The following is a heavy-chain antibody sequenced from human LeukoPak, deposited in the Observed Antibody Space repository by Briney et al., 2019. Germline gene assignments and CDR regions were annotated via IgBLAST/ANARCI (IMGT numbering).Heavy chain of an antibody. CDR2: IIPIFGTA. CDR3: ARASRITGTYYYYMDV. J-gene: IGHJ6*03. D-gene: IGHD1-20*01. Sequence: ASVTVSCKASGGTFSSYAISWVRQAPGQGLEWMGGIIPIFGTANYAQKFQGRVTITTDESTSTAYMELSSLRSEDTAVYYCARASRITGTYYYYMDVWGKGTTVTVSS. V-gene: IGHV1-69*05. CDR1: GGTFSSYA.